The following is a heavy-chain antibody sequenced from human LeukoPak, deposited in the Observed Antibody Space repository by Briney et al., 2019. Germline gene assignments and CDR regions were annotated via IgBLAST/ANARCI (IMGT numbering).Heavy chain of an antibody. J-gene: IGHJ4*02. CDR3: AKWHGELSIFVN. V-gene: IGHV3-66*02. Sequence: PGGSLRLSCAASGFTVSSNYMSWVRQALGKGLEWVSVLYTDGRAFHADSVKGRFTISRDNSKNTVYLEMNSLKSEDTAVYYCAKWHGELSIFVNWGQGALVTVSS. CDR2: LYTDGRA. D-gene: IGHD3-10*01. CDR1: GFTVSSNY.